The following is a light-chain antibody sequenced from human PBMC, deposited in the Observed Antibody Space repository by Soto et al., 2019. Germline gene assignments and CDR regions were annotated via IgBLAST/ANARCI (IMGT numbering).Light chain of an antibody. V-gene: IGLV1-40*01. Sequence: QSVLTQPPSVSGAPGQRVTISCTGSSSNIGAGYDVHWYQQLPGTAPKLLIYGNSNRPSGVPDRFSGSKSGTSASLAITGLQAEDEADYYFQSYDSSLSGSEFGGGTKLTVL. CDR2: GNS. CDR3: QSYDSSLSGSE. CDR1: SSNIGAGYD. J-gene: IGLJ2*01.